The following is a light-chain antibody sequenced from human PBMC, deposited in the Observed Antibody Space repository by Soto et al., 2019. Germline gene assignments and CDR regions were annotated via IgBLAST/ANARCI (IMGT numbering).Light chain of an antibody. CDR3: QQYHNWPPDRT. CDR1: QSVGSN. Sequence: EIVMTQSPATLSVSPGDRAALSCRASQSVGSNLAWYQQKPGQAPRLLIYGASTRATGIPARFSGSGSGTEVPLTISSLQSEDFAIYFCQQYHNWPPDRTFGQGTKVEIK. J-gene: IGKJ1*01. CDR2: GAS. V-gene: IGKV3-15*01.